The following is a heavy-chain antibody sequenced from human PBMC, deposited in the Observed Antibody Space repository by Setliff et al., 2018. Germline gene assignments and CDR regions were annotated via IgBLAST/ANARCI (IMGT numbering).Heavy chain of an antibody. CDR3: AKVGQATVVTAIHGALDY. V-gene: IGHV3-33*03. Sequence: PGGSLRLSCVASGFSFGSYAMSWVRQAPGKGLEWVAVIWDDGGNKYHADSVKGRFTISRDNSRDTLFLQMNRLRAEDTAFYYCAKVGQATVVTAIHGALDYWGQGTLVTVSS. D-gene: IGHD2-21*02. J-gene: IGHJ4*02. CDR2: IWDDGGNK. CDR1: GFSFGSYA.